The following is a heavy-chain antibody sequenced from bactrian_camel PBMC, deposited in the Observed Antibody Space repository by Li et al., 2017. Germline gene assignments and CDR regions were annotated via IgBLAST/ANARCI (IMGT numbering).Heavy chain of an antibody. V-gene: IGHV3S6*01. D-gene: IGHD4*01. CDR2: LYTDGSAT. J-gene: IGHJ4*01. Sequence: HVQLVESGGGPVHTGGSLKLSCAASTYIFSICGMAWYRQAPGKGREGVAALYTDGSATYYADFVEGRFTIFYDNARKTVDLQMNSLKPEDTAMYFCAANSVCLPGSIATIDSVCDYSYSGQGTQVTVS. CDR1: TYIFSICG. CDR3: AANSVCLPGSIATIDSVCDYSY.